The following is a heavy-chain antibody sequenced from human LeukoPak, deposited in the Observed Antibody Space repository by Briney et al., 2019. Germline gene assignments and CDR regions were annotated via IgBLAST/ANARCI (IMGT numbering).Heavy chain of an antibody. D-gene: IGHD1-1*01. CDR1: GFTFSDYY. CDR2: ISSSGSAI. CDR3: TPYNWNELFDY. Sequence: KPGGSLRLSCAASGFTFSDYYMSWIRQAPGKGLEWVSYISSSGSAIYYADSVKGRFTISRDNAKNSLYLQMDSLRAEDTAVYYCTPYNWNELFDYWGQGTLVTVSS. J-gene: IGHJ4*02. V-gene: IGHV3-11*01.